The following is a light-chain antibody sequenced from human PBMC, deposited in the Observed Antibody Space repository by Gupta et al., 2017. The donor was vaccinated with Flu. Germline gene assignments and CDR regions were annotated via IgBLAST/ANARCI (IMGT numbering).Light chain of an antibody. CDR3: QQGNRVHRI. Sequence: DVQLTQSPSFLSASVGDRVTITCRASQGISSYLAWYQQKPGRAPKLLIYAASTLQRGVTSRFSGSGGGTEVTVTIISRQSEDFATYYCQQGNRVHRIFAQGKQRE. CDR1: QGISSY. CDR2: AAS. V-gene: IGKV1-9*01. J-gene: IGKJ2*01.